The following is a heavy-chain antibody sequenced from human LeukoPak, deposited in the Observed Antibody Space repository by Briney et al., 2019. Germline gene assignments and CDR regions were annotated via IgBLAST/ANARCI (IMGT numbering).Heavy chain of an antibody. V-gene: IGHV3-23*01. J-gene: IGHJ3*02. CDR3: AKDRERDILTGYDAFDI. D-gene: IGHD3-9*01. CDR2: ISGSGGST. CDR1: GIAFSNHW. Sequence: GGSLRLSCAASGIAFSNHWMHWVRQAPGKGLEWVSAISGSGGSTYYADSVKGRFTISRDNSKNTLYLQMNSLRAEDTAVYYCAKDRERDILTGYDAFDIWGQGTMVTVSS.